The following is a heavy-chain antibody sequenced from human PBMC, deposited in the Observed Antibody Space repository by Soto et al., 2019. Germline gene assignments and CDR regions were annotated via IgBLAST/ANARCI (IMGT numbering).Heavy chain of an antibody. CDR3: ARDGQSLAPYALDV. V-gene: IGHV3-33*01. D-gene: IGHD6-19*01. J-gene: IGHJ6*02. Sequence: QVQVVESGGGVVQPGRSLRLSCTVSGFTFSSHAMHWVRQAPGKGLEWVAQIWYDGSNKYYADSVKGRFTISRDNSKNTLYVQMDSLRVEATAVYYCARDGQSLAPYALDVWGQGTSVTVSS. CDR2: IWYDGSNK. CDR1: GFTFSSHA.